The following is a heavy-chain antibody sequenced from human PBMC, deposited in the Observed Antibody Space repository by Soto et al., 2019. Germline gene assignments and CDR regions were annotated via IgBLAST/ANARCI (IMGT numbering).Heavy chain of an antibody. V-gene: IGHV4-30-4*01. J-gene: IGHJ6*02. CDR2: IYYSGST. CDR3: ARDRKVLTGHQDYYYGMDV. D-gene: IGHD3-9*01. Sequence: SETLSLTCTVSGGSISSGDYYWSWIRQPPGKGLEWIGYIYYSGSTYYNPSLKSRVTISVDTSKNQFSLKLSSVTAADTAVYYCARDRKVLTGHQDYYYGMDVWGQGTTVTVSS. CDR1: GGSISSGDYY.